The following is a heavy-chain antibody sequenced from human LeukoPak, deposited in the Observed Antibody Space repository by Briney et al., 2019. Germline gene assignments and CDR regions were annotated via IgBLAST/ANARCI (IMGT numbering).Heavy chain of an antibody. V-gene: IGHV3-7*01. CDR2: INEDGSGK. Sequence: GGSLRLSCVSSGFTVSIYWMKWVRHAPGKGLEWVASINEDGSGKFSAASVKDRITISRDNTTNSLDLQINSLTVEDTAIYYSARDDGDVWGTGTTVTVSS. CDR1: GFTVSIYW. J-gene: IGHJ6*04. CDR3: ARDDGDV.